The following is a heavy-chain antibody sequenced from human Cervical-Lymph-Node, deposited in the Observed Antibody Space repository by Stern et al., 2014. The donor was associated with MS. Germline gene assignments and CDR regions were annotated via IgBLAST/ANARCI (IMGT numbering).Heavy chain of an antibody. J-gene: IGHJ6*02. V-gene: IGHV3-23*04. Sequence: EVQLVESGGGLVQPGGSLRLSCAASGFTFSSYAMSWVRQAPGKGLEWVSAISGSGGSTYYADSVKGRFTISRDNSKNTLYLQMNSLRAEDTAVYYCATLLIAAAGSHAAQIYGMDVWGQGTTVTVSS. CDR1: GFTFSSYA. D-gene: IGHD6-13*01. CDR3: ATLLIAAAGSHAAQIYGMDV. CDR2: ISGSGGST.